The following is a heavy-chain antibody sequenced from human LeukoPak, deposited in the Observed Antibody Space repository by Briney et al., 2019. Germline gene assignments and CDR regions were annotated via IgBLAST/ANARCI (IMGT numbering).Heavy chain of an antibody. Sequence: PGGSLRLSCAASGFTFSSYGMHWVRQAPGKGLEWVAFIRCDGSNKYYADSVKGRFTISRDNSKNTLYLQMNSLRAEDTAVYYCAKDLAGYSSGWYGPSFDYWGQGTLVTVSS. CDR2: IRCDGSNK. D-gene: IGHD6-19*01. J-gene: IGHJ4*02. CDR3: AKDLAGYSSGWYGPSFDY. CDR1: GFTFSSYG. V-gene: IGHV3-30*02.